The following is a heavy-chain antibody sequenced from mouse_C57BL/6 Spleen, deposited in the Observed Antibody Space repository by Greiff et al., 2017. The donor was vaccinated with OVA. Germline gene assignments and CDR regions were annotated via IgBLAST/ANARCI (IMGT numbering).Heavy chain of an antibody. Sequence: DVKLQESGGGLVQPGGSMKLSCAASGFTFSDAWMDWVRQSPEKGLEWVAEIRNKANNHATYYAESGKGRFPISRDDSKSSVYIQMNSFRAEDTGISYCTESNDGYWYFDVWGTGTTVTVSS. J-gene: IGHJ1*03. CDR2: IRNKANNHAT. D-gene: IGHD2-12*01. CDR3: TESNDGYWYFDV. CDR1: GFTFSDAW. V-gene: IGHV6-6*01.